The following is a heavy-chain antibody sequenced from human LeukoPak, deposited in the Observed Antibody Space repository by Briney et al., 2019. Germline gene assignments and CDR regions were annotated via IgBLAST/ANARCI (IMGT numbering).Heavy chain of an antibody. D-gene: IGHD3-22*01. J-gene: IGHJ3*02. CDR2: ISAYNGNT. CDR3: ARDFTRSSGYPQLRDAFDI. V-gene: IGHV1-18*01. CDR1: GYTFTSYG. Sequence: ASVKVSCKASGYTFTSYGISWVRQAPGQGLEWMGWISAYNGNTNYAQKLQGRVTMTTDTSTSTAYMELRSLRSDDTAVYYCARDFTRSSGYPQLRDAFDIWGQGTMVTVSP.